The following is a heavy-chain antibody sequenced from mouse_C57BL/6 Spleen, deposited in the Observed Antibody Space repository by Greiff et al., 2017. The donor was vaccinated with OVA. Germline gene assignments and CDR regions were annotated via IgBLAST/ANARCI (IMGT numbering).Heavy chain of an antibody. D-gene: IGHD1-1*01. Sequence: QVQLQQPGAELVKPGASVKLSCKASGYTFTSYWMHWVKQRPGQGLEWIGMIHPNSGSTNYNEKFKSKATLTVDKSSSTAYMQLSSLTSEGSAVYYCARGGYYGSSPWFAYWGQGTLVTVSA. J-gene: IGHJ3*01. V-gene: IGHV1-64*01. CDR2: IHPNSGST. CDR1: GYTFTSYW. CDR3: ARGGYYGSSPWFAY.